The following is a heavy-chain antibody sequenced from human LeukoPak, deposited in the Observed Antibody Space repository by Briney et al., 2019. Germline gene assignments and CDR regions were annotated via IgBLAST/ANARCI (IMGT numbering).Heavy chain of an antibody. V-gene: IGHV4-59*01. Sequence: SETLSFTCTVSGGSISSYYWSWIRQPPGKGLEWIGYIYYSGSTNYNPSLKSRVTISVDTSKNQFSLKLSSVTAADTAVYYCASSQKVAATEIYYYYYMDVWGKGTTVTVSS. D-gene: IGHD2-15*01. CDR3: ASSQKVAATEIYYYYYMDV. J-gene: IGHJ6*03. CDR1: GGSISSYY. CDR2: IYYSGST.